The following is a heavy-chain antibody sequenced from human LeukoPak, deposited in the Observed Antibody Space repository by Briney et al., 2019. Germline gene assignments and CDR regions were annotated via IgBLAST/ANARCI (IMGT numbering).Heavy chain of an antibody. D-gene: IGHD3-22*01. CDR2: IGDSNT. V-gene: IGHV3-23*01. CDR1: GFTFSSYW. CDR3: ARVGGYYDSSGYYDPYYYYYGMDV. J-gene: IGHJ6*02. Sequence: HPGGSLRLSCAASGFTFSSYWMSWVRQAPGKGLEWVSAIGDSNTYYADSVKGRFTISRDNSKNTLYLQMNSLRAEDTAVYYCARVGGYYDSSGYYDPYYYYYGMDVWGQGTTVTVSS.